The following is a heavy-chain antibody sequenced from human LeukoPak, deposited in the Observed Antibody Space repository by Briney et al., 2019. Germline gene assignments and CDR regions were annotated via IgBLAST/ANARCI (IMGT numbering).Heavy chain of an antibody. V-gene: IGHV1-2*02. CDR2: INPNSGDT. CDR1: GYTFTGYY. J-gene: IGHJ5*02. CDR3: ARDPKKRIWFGKNNWFDP. D-gene: IGHD3-10*01. Sequence: ASVKVSCKTSGYTFTGYYTHWVRQAPGQGLEWMGWINPNSGDTNYAQKFQGRVTMTRDTSINTAYMELTRLRSDDTAVYYCARDPKKRIWFGKNNWFDPWGQGTLVTVSS.